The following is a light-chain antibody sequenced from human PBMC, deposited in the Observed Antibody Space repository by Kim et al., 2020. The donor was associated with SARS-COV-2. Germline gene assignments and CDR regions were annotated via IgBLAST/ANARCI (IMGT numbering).Light chain of an antibody. CDR1: QSFSSNH. J-gene: IGKJ2*01. CDR2: GAT. Sequence: EIVLTQSPGTLSLSPGERATLSCRASQSFSSNHLAWYQQKPGQAPRLLLYGATNRTTGIPGRFRGSGSGTDFTLTITKLEPEDFAVYYCQHSDTFGQGTKLEI. CDR3: QHSDT. V-gene: IGKV3-20*01.